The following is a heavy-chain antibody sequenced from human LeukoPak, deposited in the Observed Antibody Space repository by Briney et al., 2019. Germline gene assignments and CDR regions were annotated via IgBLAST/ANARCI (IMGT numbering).Heavy chain of an antibody. CDR2: ITGDTSTM. V-gene: IGHV3-48*01. CDR3: ARRFDL. J-gene: IGHJ4*02. Sequence: GGSLRLSCAASGFRFSTYRMKWVRQAPGKGLEWVSYITGDTSTMYYADSVKGRFTISRDNTENSLYLQMNSLRAEDTAVYYCARRFDLWGQGTLVTVSS. CDR1: GFRFSTYR.